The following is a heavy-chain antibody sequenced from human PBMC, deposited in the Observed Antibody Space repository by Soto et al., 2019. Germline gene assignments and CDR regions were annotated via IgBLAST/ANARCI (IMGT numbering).Heavy chain of an antibody. CDR1: GFTFSSYA. CDR3: ARDREKQWLGLYYYYGMDV. D-gene: IGHD6-19*01. J-gene: IGHJ6*02. V-gene: IGHV3-30-3*01. CDR2: ISYDGSNK. Sequence: PGGSLRLSCAASGFTFSSYAMHWVRQAPGKGLEWVAVISYDGSNKYYADSVKGRFTISRDNSKNTLYLQMNSLRAEDTAVYYCARDREKQWLGLYYYYGMDVWGQGTTVTVSS.